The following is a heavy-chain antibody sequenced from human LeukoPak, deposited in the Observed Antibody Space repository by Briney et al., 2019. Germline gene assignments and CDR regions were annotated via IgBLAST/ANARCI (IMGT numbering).Heavy chain of an antibody. CDR1: GFTFSSYA. Sequence: QPGGSLRLSCAASGFTFSSYAMSWVRQAPGKGLEWVSSVNGSGDSTYYADSVKGRLTISRDNSKNTLYLQMNSLRAEDTAMYYCAKDRVGTVTTFNDYWGQGTLVTVSS. V-gene: IGHV3-23*01. D-gene: IGHD4-17*01. J-gene: IGHJ4*02. CDR3: AKDRVGTVTTFNDY. CDR2: VNGSGDST.